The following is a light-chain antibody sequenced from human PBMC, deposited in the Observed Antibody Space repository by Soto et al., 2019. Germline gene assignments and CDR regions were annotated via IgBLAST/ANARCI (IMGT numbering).Light chain of an antibody. Sequence: AIQMTQSPSSLSASVGDRVTITCRASQGIRNDLGWYQQKPGKAPKLLIFGSSSLQSGVPSRFSGSGSGTDFTLTISSLQPEDFATYYCLQDYNYPWTFGQGTQVEIK. V-gene: IGKV1-6*01. J-gene: IGKJ1*01. CDR1: QGIRND. CDR2: GSS. CDR3: LQDYNYPWT.